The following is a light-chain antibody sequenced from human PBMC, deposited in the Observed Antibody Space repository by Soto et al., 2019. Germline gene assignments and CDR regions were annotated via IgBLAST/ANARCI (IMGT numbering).Light chain of an antibody. J-gene: IGKJ1*01. Sequence: EIVLTQSPGTLSLSPGERATLSCRASQSVSSSYLAWYQQKPGQAPRLLIYGASSRATGIPDRISGSGSGTDLTLTISRLEPEDFAVYYCQQYGSSPLTFGQGTKVEFK. V-gene: IGKV3-20*01. CDR1: QSVSSSY. CDR2: GAS. CDR3: QQYGSSPLT.